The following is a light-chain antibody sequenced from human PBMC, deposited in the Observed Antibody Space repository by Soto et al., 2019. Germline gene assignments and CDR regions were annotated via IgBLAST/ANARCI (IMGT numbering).Light chain of an antibody. CDR3: QQYNAYWT. J-gene: IGKJ1*01. Sequence: DIQMTQSPSTLSASVGDRVTITCRASQSVSIWLAWYQQKPGKAPKVLIYKASTLESGVPSRFSGSGSGTEITLTISSLQPEDSATYYCQQYNAYWTFGQGTKVEI. CDR1: QSVSIW. V-gene: IGKV1-5*03. CDR2: KAS.